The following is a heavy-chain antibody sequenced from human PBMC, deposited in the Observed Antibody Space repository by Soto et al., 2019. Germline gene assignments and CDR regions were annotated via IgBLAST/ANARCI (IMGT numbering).Heavy chain of an antibody. D-gene: IGHD6-19*01. Sequence: EVQLLESGGGLVQPGGSLRLSCAASGFTFSSYGMNWVRQAPGKGLEWVSVISGSGGSTYYADSVKGRFTISRDNSKITMYLQMNALRAGVTAVYYCARRSSGWYFDYWGQGTLVTVSS. J-gene: IGHJ4*02. CDR3: ARRSSGWYFDY. CDR1: GFTFSSYG. V-gene: IGHV3-23*01. CDR2: ISGSGGST.